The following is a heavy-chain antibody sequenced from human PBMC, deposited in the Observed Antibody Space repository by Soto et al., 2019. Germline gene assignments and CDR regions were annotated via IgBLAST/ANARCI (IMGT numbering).Heavy chain of an antibody. CDR1: GFTFSSYG. CDR2: IWYDGSNK. CDR3: ARDKSNYYDSSGFGDAFDI. V-gene: IGHV3-33*01. Sequence: QVQLVESGGGVVQPGRSLRLSCAASGFTFSSYGMHWVRQAPGKGLEWVAVIWYDGSNKYYADSVKGRFTISRDNYKNTLYLPMNSLRAEDTAVYYCARDKSNYYDSSGFGDAFDIWGQGTMVTVSS. D-gene: IGHD3-22*01. J-gene: IGHJ3*02.